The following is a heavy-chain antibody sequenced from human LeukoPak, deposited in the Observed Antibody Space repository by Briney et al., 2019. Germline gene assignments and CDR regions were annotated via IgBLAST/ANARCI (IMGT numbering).Heavy chain of an antibody. Sequence: GGALRLSCADSGFTFSSYKMKWVRQAPGKGVEWVSYISSSSNTIYYSHSVKGRFTISRDNANNSLYLQMNSLRAEDMAVYYCATCGGDCYGPTDYWGQGTLVTVSS. J-gene: IGHJ4*02. CDR3: ATCGGDCYGPTDY. CDR1: GFTFSSYK. V-gene: IGHV3-48*01. CDR2: ISSSSNTI. D-gene: IGHD2-21*01.